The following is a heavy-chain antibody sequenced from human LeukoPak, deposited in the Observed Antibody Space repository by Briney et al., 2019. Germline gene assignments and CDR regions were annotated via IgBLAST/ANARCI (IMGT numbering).Heavy chain of an antibody. D-gene: IGHD3-22*01. CDR2: IRSKAYGGTT. J-gene: IGHJ4*02. CDR1: GFTFGDYA. Sequence: GGSLRLSCTASGFTFGDYAMSWVRQAPGKGLEWVGFIRSKAYGGTTEYAASVKGRFTISRDDSKSIAYLQMNSLKTEDTAVYYCTRGPGDSSGYYIYYFDYWGQGTLVTVSS. V-gene: IGHV3-49*04. CDR3: TRGPGDSSGYYIYYFDY.